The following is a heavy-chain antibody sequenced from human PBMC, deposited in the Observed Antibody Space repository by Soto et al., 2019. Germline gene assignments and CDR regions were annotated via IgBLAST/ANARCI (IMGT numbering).Heavy chain of an antibody. CDR1: GFTFSSYS. CDR2: ISSSSSYI. CDR3: ARGSSREVDY. D-gene: IGHD3-10*01. J-gene: IGHJ4*02. V-gene: IGHV3-21*06. Sequence: EVQLVESGGGLVKPGGSLRLSCAASGFTFSSYSMNWVRQAPGKGLEWVSSISSSSSYIYYADSVKGRFTISRDNSKNTLYLQMNSLRAEDTAVYYCARGSSREVDYWGRGTLVTVSS.